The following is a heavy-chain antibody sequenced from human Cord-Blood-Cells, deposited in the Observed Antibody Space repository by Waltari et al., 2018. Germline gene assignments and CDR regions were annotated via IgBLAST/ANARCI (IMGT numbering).Heavy chain of an antibody. Sequence: SISSSSYYWGWIRQPPGKGLEWIGSIYYSGSTYYNPSLKSRVTISVDTSKNQFSLKLSSVTAADTAVYYCARLPWGDGYEGYWGQGTLVTVSS. D-gene: IGHD5-12*01. CDR1: SISSSSYY. V-gene: IGHV4-39*01. CDR2: IYYSGST. CDR3: ARLPWGDGYEGY. J-gene: IGHJ4*02.